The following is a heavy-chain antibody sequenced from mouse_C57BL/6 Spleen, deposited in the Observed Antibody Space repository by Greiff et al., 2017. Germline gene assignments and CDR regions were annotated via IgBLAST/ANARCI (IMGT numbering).Heavy chain of an antibody. CDR1: GYTFTSYW. J-gene: IGHJ3*01. CDR3: ARGLDDDYDGDFAY. V-gene: IGHV1-69*01. Sequence: VQLQQPGAELVMPGASVKLSCKASGYTFTSYWMHWVKQRPGQGLEWIGEIDPSDSYTNYNQKFKGKSTLTVDKSSSTAYMQRSSLTSEDSAVYYGARGLDDDYDGDFAYWGQGTLVTVSA. CDR2: IDPSDSYT. D-gene: IGHD2-4*01.